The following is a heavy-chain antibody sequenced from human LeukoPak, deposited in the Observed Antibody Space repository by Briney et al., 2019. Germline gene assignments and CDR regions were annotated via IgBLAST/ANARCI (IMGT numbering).Heavy chain of an antibody. V-gene: IGHV1-69*05. CDR3: AGTRSGRYYYYFDY. J-gene: IGHJ4*02. CDR2: IIPIFGAA. D-gene: IGHD3-10*01. CDR1: GGTFSSYA. Sequence: SVKVSCKASGGTFSSYAISWVRQAPRQGLEWMGRIIPIFGAANYAQKFQGRVTITTDESTSTAYMELSSLRSEDTAVYYCAGTRSGRYYYYFDYWGQGTLVTVSS.